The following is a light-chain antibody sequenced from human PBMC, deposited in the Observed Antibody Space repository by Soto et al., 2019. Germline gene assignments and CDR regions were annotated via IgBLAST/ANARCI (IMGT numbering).Light chain of an antibody. V-gene: IGKV1-5*01. CDR1: QSIDRW. CDR3: QQYSSYPWT. CDR2: DAS. Sequence: DIQMTQSPSTLSASVGDRVTITCRASQSIDRWLSWYQQKPGKAPKLLIYDASNLESGVPSRFSGSGSGTEFTLTISSLQPDHFATYFCQQYSSYPWTFGQGTKVEIK. J-gene: IGKJ1*01.